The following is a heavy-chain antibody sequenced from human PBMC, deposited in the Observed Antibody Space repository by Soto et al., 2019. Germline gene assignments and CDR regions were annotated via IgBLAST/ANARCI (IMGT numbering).Heavy chain of an antibody. CDR2: TNSDNSTI. J-gene: IGHJ4*02. Sequence: GGSLRLSCAASGFTFSFHSMNWVRQAPGKGLEWLSFTNSDNSTIQYADSVKGRFSMSRDNAKNSLFLQMNSLRAEDTAVYYCARGIGRGAWLIDYWGWGVLVTVSS. CDR3: ARGIGRGAWLIDY. D-gene: IGHD1-1*01. CDR1: GFTFSFHS. V-gene: IGHV3-48*01.